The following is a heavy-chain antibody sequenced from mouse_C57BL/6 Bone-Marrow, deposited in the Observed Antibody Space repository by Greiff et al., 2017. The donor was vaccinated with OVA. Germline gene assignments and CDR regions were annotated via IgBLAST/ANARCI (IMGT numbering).Heavy chain of an antibody. Sequence: VQLQQPGAELVRPGSSVKLSCKASGYTFTSYWMHWVKQRPIQGLEWIGNIDPSDSETHYNQKFKDKATVTVDKSSSTAYMQLSSLTSEDSAVYYCARDGNYLYYFDYWGQGTTLTVSS. D-gene: IGHD2-1*01. J-gene: IGHJ2*01. CDR2: IDPSDSET. V-gene: IGHV1-52*01. CDR1: GYTFTSYW. CDR3: ARDGNYLYYFDY.